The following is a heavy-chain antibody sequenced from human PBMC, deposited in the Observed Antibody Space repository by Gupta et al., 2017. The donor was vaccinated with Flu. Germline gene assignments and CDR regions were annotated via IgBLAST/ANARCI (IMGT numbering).Heavy chain of an antibody. V-gene: IGHV2-5*04. Sequence: QITLQESGPTLVKATATLTLTCTLSGFSFSSSGVGVGWIRQPPGKALEWLALIYWDDDTRYSPLLKSRLTITKDTAKNQVFLTLTNTGPGDTGNYYCVRFWSGFVTTWGIHAAFDVWGNGMEVSVSS. CDR1: GFSFSSSGVG. J-gene: IGHJ3*01. CDR2: IYWDDDT. D-gene: IGHD3-3*01. CDR3: VRFWSGFVTTWGIHAAFDV.